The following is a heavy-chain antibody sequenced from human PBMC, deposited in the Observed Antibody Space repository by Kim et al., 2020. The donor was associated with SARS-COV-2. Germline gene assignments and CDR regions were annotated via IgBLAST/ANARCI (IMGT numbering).Heavy chain of an antibody. J-gene: IGHJ4*02. V-gene: IGHV4-31*01. CDR3: ARLNSGYIPLEH. Sequence: SETLSLTCTVSGDSINSGYYYWSWIRQHPGKGLEWIGYIYNSESTYYNPSLKSQVTMSIDTSKNQFSLKLSSVTAAATAVYCCARLNSGYIPLEHWGLGT. D-gene: IGHD5-12*01. CDR1: GDSINSGYYY. CDR2: IYNSEST.